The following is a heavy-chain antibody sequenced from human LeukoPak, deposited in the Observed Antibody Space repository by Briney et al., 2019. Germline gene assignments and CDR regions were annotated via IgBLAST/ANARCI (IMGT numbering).Heavy chain of an antibody. CDR1: GGSISSYY. CDR3: ARERYYGSGSYFDY. D-gene: IGHD3-10*01. Sequence: SETLSLTCTVSGGSISSYYWSWIRQPAGKELEWIGRIYTSGSTNYNPSLKSRVTMSVDTSKNQFSLKLSSVTAADTAVYYCARERYYGSGSYFDYWGQGTLVTVSS. V-gene: IGHV4-4*07. J-gene: IGHJ4*02. CDR2: IYTSGST.